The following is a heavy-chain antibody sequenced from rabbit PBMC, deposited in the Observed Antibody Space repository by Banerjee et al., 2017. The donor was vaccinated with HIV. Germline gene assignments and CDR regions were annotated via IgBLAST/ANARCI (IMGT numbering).Heavy chain of an antibody. CDR3: ARGFSSGWGDAFDP. J-gene: IGHJ2*01. CDR1: GFSFSSGYW. D-gene: IGHD4-1*01. Sequence: QSLEESGGDLVKPGASLTLTCTASGFSFSSGYWICWVRQAPGKGLELIACIYTNSGGTAYASWAKGRFTISKTSSTTVTLQMTSLTAADTATYFCARGFSSGWGDAFDPWGPGTLVTVS. V-gene: IGHV1S40*01. CDR2: IYTNSGGT.